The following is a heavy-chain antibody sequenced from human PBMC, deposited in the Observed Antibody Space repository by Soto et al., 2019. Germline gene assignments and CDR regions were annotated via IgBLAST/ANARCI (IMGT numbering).Heavy chain of an antibody. CDR1: GYTFTNYG. V-gene: IGHV1-18*01. J-gene: IGHJ6*02. Sequence: QVQLVQSGAEVKKPGASVKVSCKASGYTFTNYGISWVRQAPGQGLEWMGWISAYNGNTNYAQKLQGRVTMTTDTATSKAYMERRSLRSDDTAMYYCARVGDCSSTSCRYYYYYGMDVWGQGTTVTVSS. CDR2: ISAYNGNT. CDR3: ARVGDCSSTSCRYYYYYGMDV. D-gene: IGHD2-2*01.